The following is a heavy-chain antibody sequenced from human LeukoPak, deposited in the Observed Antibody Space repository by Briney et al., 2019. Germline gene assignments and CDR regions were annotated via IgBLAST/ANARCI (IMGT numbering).Heavy chain of an antibody. CDR2: IWYDGSKK. CDR1: GFIFSNYG. CDR3: ARVYGSGWAGFDY. V-gene: IGHV3-33*01. Sequence: GGSLRLSCAASGFIFSNYGMHWVRQAPGKGLEWVAVIWYDGSKKYYADSVKGRFTISRDDSKNTLYLQMNSLRVEDTAVYYCARVYGSGWAGFDYWGQGTLVTVSS. D-gene: IGHD6-19*01. J-gene: IGHJ4*02.